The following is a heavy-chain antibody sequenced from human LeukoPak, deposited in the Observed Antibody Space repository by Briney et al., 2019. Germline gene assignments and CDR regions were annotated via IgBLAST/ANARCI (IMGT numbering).Heavy chain of an antibody. V-gene: IGHV4-34*01. J-gene: IGHJ4*02. CDR1: GGSFSGYY. D-gene: IGHD4-17*01. CDR2: INHSGST. CDR3: ARDGDYVDY. Sequence: SETLSLTCAVYGGSFSGYYWSWIRQPPGKGLEWIGEINHSGSTNYNPSLKRRVTISVHTSKNQFSLKLSSVTAADTAVYYCARDGDYVDYWGQGTLVTVSS.